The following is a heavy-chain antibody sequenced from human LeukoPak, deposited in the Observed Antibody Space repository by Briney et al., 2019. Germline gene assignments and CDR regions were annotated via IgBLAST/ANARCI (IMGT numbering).Heavy chain of an antibody. CDR1: VYTFTSYG. D-gene: IGHD6-13*01. Sequence: APVKVSCRASVYTFTSYGIGGVRQAPGKGLEGIGWISAYNGNTNYAQKLQGRVTMTTDTSTSTAYMELRSLRSDDTAVYYCARDIAAAGHRDYWGQGTLVTVSS. CDR2: ISAYNGNT. J-gene: IGHJ4*02. V-gene: IGHV1-18*01. CDR3: ARDIAAAGHRDY.